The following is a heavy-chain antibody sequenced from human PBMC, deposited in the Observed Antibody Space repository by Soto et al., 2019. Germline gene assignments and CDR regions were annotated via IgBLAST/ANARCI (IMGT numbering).Heavy chain of an antibody. CDR3: ARDPGYTGHDWRFEY. J-gene: IGHJ4*02. V-gene: IGHV3-23*01. Sequence: GGSLRLSCDTSGFTFSNYVMTWVRQAPGRGLEWVSSISGSGDGRSYADSVKGRFTISRDNSEKTLYLQMNSLRAEDTATYFCARDPGYTGHDWRFEYWGQGPLVTVSS. CDR1: GFTFSNYV. CDR2: ISGSGDGR. D-gene: IGHD5-12*01.